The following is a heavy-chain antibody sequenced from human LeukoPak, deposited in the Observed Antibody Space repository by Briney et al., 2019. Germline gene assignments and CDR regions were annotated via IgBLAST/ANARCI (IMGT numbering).Heavy chain of an antibody. V-gene: IGHV4-59*08. Sequence: SETLSLTCTVCVGSISSYYWSWIPQPPGKGLEGIGDIYYSGSTNYNPSLKSRGTISVDTSKNQFSLNLSSVPAADTDVYYCASSSGYDSIVLDYWGQGTLVTVSS. CDR1: VGSISSYY. CDR3: ASSSGYDSIVLDY. D-gene: IGHD5-12*01. J-gene: IGHJ4*02. CDR2: IYYSGST.